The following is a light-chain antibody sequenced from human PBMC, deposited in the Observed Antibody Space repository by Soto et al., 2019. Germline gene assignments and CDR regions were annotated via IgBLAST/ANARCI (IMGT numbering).Light chain of an antibody. J-gene: IGKJ1*01. CDR3: HQYDSIVQT. V-gene: IGKV3-20*01. CDR1: QSVRNSL. CDR2: DAS. Sequence: EIVWTQSPGTLSLSPGERATISCRASQSVRNSLLAWYQKKPGQPPRLLIYDASTRATATPERFSGSGSGTDFKLTISRLETEDFAVYYCHQYDSIVQTVGQGTKVDIK.